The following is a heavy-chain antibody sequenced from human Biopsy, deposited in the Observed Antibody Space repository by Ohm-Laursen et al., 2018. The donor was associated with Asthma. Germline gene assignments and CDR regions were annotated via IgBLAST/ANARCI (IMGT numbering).Heavy chain of an antibody. J-gene: IGHJ4*02. V-gene: IGHV3-9*01. CDR3: VKDIRLQLWGFDS. Sequence: SLRLSCAAPGFTFGDYWMSWVRQVPGKGLEWVSGVSWNSGSIDYADSVKGRFTISRDNAKNSLYLQMNSLRGADTALYYCVKDIRLQLWGFDSWGQGTLVTVSS. CDR2: VSWNSGSI. D-gene: IGHD6-13*01. CDR1: GFTFGDYW.